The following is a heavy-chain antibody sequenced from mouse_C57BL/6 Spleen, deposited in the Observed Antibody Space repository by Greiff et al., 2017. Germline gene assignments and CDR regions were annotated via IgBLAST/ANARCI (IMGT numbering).Heavy chain of an antibody. CDR3: AVTYYSNYYFDY. CDR1: GYSITSGYY. V-gene: IGHV3-6*01. CDR2: ISYDGSN. Sequence: VQLKESGPGLVKPSQSLSLTCSVTGYSITSGYYWNWIRQFPGNKLEWMGYISYDGSNNYNPSLKNRISITRDTSKNQFFLKLNSVTTEDTATYYCAVTYYSNYYFDYWGQGTTLTVSS. D-gene: IGHD2-5*01. J-gene: IGHJ2*01.